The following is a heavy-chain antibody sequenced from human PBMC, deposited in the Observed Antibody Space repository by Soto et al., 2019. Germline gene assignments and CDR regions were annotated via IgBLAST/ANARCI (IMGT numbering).Heavy chain of an antibody. CDR3: ARVLLGDIVVVVAATDFDY. D-gene: IGHD2-15*01. CDR2: ISAYNGNT. J-gene: IGHJ4*02. Sequence: QVQLVQSGAEVKKPGASVKVSCKASGYTFTSYGISWVRQAPGQGLEWMGWISAYNGNTNYAQKLQGSVTMTTDTSTSTAYMELRSLRSDDTAVYYCARVLLGDIVVVVAATDFDYWGQGTLVTVSS. V-gene: IGHV1-18*01. CDR1: GYTFTSYG.